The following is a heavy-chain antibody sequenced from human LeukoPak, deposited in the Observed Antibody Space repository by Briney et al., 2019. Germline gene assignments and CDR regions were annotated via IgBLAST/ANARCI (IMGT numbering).Heavy chain of an antibody. CDR1: GFTFSSYE. D-gene: IGHD3/OR15-3a*01. CDR3: AREGLNFDY. J-gene: IGHJ4*02. CDR2: ISNSGSTI. V-gene: IGHV3-48*03. Sequence: GGCLRLSCAASGFTFSSYEMNWVRQAPGKGLEWVSYISNSGSTIYYADSVKGRFTISRDNAKNSLYLQMNSLRAEDTAVYYCAREGLNFDYWGQGTLVTVSS.